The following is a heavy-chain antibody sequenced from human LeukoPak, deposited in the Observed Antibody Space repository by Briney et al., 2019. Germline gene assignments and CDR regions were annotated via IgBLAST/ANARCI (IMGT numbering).Heavy chain of an antibody. Sequence: PGGSLRLSCAASGFTFDDYGMSWVRQVPGQGLEWVAAINWNGGSTRYRESVKGRFTISRDTAKHSVYLQMNSLSPEDTALYYCARHRSMGELPKFDYWGQGTLVSVSS. CDR3: ARHRSMGELPKFDY. D-gene: IGHD1-26*01. J-gene: IGHJ4*02. CDR1: GFTFDDYG. V-gene: IGHV3-20*04. CDR2: INWNGGST.